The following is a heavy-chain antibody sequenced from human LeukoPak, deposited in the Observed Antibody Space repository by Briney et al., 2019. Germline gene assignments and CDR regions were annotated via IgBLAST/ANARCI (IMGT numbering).Heavy chain of an antibody. CDR1: GFTFSSYA. CDR3: ATDLGYKTYYYDSSGYQPAFDY. CDR2: ISGSGGST. Sequence: GASLRLSCAASGFTFSSYALSWVRQAPGKGLEWVSAISGSGGSTYYADSVKGRFTISRDNSKNTLYLQMNSLRAEDTAVYYCATDLGYKTYYYDSSGYQPAFDYWGQGTLVTVSS. D-gene: IGHD3-22*01. J-gene: IGHJ4*02. V-gene: IGHV3-23*01.